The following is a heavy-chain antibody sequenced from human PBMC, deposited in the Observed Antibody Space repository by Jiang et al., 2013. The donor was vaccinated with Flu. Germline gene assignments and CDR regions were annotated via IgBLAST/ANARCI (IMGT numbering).Heavy chain of an antibody. CDR3: ARGIVQSHPDY. CDR1: GYTFTSYA. V-gene: IGHV1-3*01. D-gene: IGHD1-26*01. J-gene: IGHJ4*02. Sequence: GAEVKKPGASVKVSCKASGYTFTSYAMHWVRQAPGQRLEWMGWINAGNGNTKYSQKFQGRVTITRDTSASTAYMELSSLRSDDTAVYYCARGIVQSHPDYWGQGTLVTVSS. CDR2: INAGNGNT.